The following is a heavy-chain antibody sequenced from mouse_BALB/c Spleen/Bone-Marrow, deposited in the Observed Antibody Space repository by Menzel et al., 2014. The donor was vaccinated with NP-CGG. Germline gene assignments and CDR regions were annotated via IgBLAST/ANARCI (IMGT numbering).Heavy chain of an antibody. CDR3: ARDNYYGYHWYFDV. CDR2: IRNKANGYTT. V-gene: IGHV7-3*02. D-gene: IGHD1-2*01. J-gene: IGHJ1*01. Sequence: EVQLVESGGGLVQPGGSLRLSCATSGFTFTDYYMSWVCQPPGKALEWLGSIRNKANGYTTEYSASVKGRFTISRDNSQSILYLQMNTLRAEDSATYYCARDNYYGYHWYFDVWGAGTTVTVSS. CDR1: GFTFTDYY.